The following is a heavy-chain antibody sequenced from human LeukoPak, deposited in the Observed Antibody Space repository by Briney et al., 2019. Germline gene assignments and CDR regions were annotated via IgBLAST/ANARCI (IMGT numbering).Heavy chain of an antibody. Sequence: SETLSLTCAVYGGSFSGYYWSWIRQPPGKGLEWIGEINHSGSTNYNPSLKSRVTISVDTSKNQFSLKLSSVTAADTAVYYCARGSNYDILTGYPEKYYFDYWGQGTLVTVSS. V-gene: IGHV4-34*01. CDR3: ARGSNYDILTGYPEKYYFDY. J-gene: IGHJ4*02. CDR2: INHSGST. D-gene: IGHD3-9*01. CDR1: GGSFSGYY.